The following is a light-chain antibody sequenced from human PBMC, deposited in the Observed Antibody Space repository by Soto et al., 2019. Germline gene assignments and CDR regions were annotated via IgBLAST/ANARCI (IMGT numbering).Light chain of an antibody. J-gene: IGKJ2*01. CDR1: QSVSSNY. Sequence: EVVLTQSPGTLSLSAGERATLSCRASQSVSSNYLAWYQQKPGQSPRLLIYGASNRASGISDRFSGSGSGTDFTLTIYRLEPEDFATYYCQQASSFPHTFGQGTKLEIK. CDR3: QQASSFPHT. V-gene: IGKV3-20*01. CDR2: GAS.